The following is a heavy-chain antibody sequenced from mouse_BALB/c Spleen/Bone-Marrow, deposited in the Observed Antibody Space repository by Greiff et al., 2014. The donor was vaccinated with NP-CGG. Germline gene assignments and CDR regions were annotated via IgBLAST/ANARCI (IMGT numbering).Heavy chain of an antibody. D-gene: IGHD4-1*01. Sequence: VQLVESGPGLVVPSQSLSITCTVSGFSLTDYGVSWIRQPPGKGLEWLGVIWGGGITYYNSALKSRLSISKDNSKSQVFLKMNSLQTDDTAMYYCAKLNWDEGDYWGQGTTLTVSS. CDR2: IWGGGIT. J-gene: IGHJ2*01. CDR3: AKLNWDEGDY. CDR1: GFSLTDYG. V-gene: IGHV2-6-5*01.